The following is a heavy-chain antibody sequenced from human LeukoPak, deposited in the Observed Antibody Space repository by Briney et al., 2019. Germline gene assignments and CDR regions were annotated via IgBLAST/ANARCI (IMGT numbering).Heavy chain of an antibody. J-gene: IGHJ4*02. D-gene: IGHD2-8*01. CDR2: IYSSGST. CDR3: ARGYCTNAVCSLGPTQA. V-gene: IGHV4-39*07. Sequence: SETLSLTCSVSGASISSGSNYWGWIRQPPGKTLEWIGSIYSSGSTYYNPSLKSRVIIIIDTPKNHFSLTLSSVTAADTAVYYCARGYCTNAVCSLGPTQAWGQGTLVTVSS. CDR1: GASISSGSNY.